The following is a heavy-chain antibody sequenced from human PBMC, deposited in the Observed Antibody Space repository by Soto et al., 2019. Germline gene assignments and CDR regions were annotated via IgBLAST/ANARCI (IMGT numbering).Heavy chain of an antibody. D-gene: IGHD3-22*01. Sequence: PGGSLRLSCTASGFPFSSYAMSWVRQAPGKGLEWVSSISGRSSYIYYADSVKGRFTVSRDNAKNSLFLQMNSLRVEDTAVYYCATSGSPAYYLDNWCQGALVTVSS. J-gene: IGHJ4*02. CDR1: GFPFSSYA. V-gene: IGHV3-21*01. CDR2: ISGRSSYI. CDR3: ATSGSPAYYLDN.